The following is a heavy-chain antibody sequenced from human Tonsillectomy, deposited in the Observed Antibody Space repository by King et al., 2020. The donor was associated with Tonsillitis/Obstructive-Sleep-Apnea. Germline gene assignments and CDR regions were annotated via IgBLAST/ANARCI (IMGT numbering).Heavy chain of an antibody. CDR2: ISWNSGSI. Sequence: VQLVESGGGLVQPGRSLRLSCAASGFTFDDYAMHWVRQAPGKGLEWVSSISWNSGSIGYAESVKGRFTISRDNAKNSLYLQMNRLRAEDTALYYCAKDIQQQLYYYMDVWGKGTTVTVSS. CDR1: GFTFDDYA. V-gene: IGHV3-9*01. CDR3: AKDIQQQLYYYMDV. D-gene: IGHD6-13*01. J-gene: IGHJ6*03.